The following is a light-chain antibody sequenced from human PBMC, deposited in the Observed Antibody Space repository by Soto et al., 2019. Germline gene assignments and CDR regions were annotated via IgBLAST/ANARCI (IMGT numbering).Light chain of an antibody. CDR1: SRDVGGYNV. CDR3: SSYTSSITLDYG. V-gene: IGLV2-14*01. Sequence: SVLTEPASVSASHGLSITLSCTGTSRDVGGYNVVYGHQQHLDKAPKDLIYEVSDRSSGVSDRFYGSKSGNTASLTISGRQAEDEADYYCSSYTSSITLDYGFGSGTKVTVL. CDR2: EVS. J-gene: IGLJ1*01.